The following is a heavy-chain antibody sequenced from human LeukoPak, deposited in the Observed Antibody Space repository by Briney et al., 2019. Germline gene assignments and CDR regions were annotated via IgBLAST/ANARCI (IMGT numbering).Heavy chain of an antibody. CDR2: IYYSGST. Sequence: SETLSLTCTVSGGSISSYYWSWIRQPPGKGLEWIGNIYYSGSTNYNPSLKSRVAISVDTSKNQFSLKLSSVTAADTAVYYCARCCSSTSWYRYWGQGTLVTVSS. CDR3: ARCCSSTSWYRY. J-gene: IGHJ4*02. CDR1: GGSISSYY. D-gene: IGHD2-2*02. V-gene: IGHV4-59*01.